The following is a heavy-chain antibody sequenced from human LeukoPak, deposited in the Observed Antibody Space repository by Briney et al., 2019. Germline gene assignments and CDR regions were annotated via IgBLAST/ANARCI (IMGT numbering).Heavy chain of an antibody. CDR1: GYTFVSYG. CDR2: IDTYGGST. J-gene: IGHJ4*02. D-gene: IGHD6-13*01. Sequence: ASVKVSCKASGYTFVSYGVSWVRHAPGQGLEWMGWIDTYGGSTNYAQNLQGRITVTTDTSTTTVYMELRSLRFDDTAVYYCARPNTDAAGYYFDYWGQGTLVTVSS. V-gene: IGHV1-18*01. CDR3: ARPNTDAAGYYFDY.